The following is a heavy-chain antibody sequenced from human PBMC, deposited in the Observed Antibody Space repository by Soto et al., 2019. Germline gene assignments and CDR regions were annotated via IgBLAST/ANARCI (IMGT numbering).Heavy chain of an antibody. CDR1: GVSISSYD. Sequence: SETLSLTCTVSGVSISSYDWSWIRQPPGKGLEWIGYIYYSGSTNYNPSLKSRVTISVDTSKNQFSLKLSSVTAADTAVYYCARHLTNDCSDGSCYSGDFAYWCQGTLVTVSS. CDR2: IYYSGST. V-gene: IGHV4-59*08. D-gene: IGHD2-15*01. CDR3: ARHLTNDCSDGSCYSGDFAY. J-gene: IGHJ4*02.